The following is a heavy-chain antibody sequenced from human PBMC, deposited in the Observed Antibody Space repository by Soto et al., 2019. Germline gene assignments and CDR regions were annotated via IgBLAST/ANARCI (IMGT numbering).Heavy chain of an antibody. V-gene: IGHV4-59*01. CDR2: IYYRGST. Sequence: QVQLQESGPGLVKPSETLSLACTVSGGSFGNYYWSWIRQSPGKGLEWIGYIYYRGSTNYNPSLKIRATISIDTSKHQPALRLSSVTAADSAVYYCATGLFVPDNYFYYGVDVWGHGTAVTISS. J-gene: IGHJ6*02. D-gene: IGHD2-21*01. CDR3: ATGLFVPDNYFYYGVDV. CDR1: GGSFGNYY.